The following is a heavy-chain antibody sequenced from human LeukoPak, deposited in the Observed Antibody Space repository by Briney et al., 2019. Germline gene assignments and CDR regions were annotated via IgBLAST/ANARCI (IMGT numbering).Heavy chain of an antibody. V-gene: IGHV3-7*01. D-gene: IGHD4-11*01. J-gene: IGHJ4*02. CDR1: GFTFSSYW. Sequence: GGSLRLSCAASGFTFSSYWMMWVRQAPGKGLEWVANINEDGSEKYYADSVEGRFTISRDNAKNSLDLQMSSLRADDTALYYCARSKIDYWGQGTLVTVSS. CDR3: ARSKIDY. CDR2: INEDGSEK.